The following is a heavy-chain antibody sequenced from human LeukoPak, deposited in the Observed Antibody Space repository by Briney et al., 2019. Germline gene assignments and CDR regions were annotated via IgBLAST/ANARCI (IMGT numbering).Heavy chain of an antibody. Sequence: ASVKVSCKASGGTFSSYAISWVRQAPGQGLEWMGRIIPILGTANYAQKFQGRVTITTDESTSTAYMELSSLRSEDTAVYYCARENDSSGYYPPDAFDIWGQGTMVTVSS. CDR3: ARENDSSGYYPPDAFDI. CDR2: IIPILGTA. J-gene: IGHJ3*02. D-gene: IGHD3-22*01. V-gene: IGHV1-69*11. CDR1: GGTFSSYA.